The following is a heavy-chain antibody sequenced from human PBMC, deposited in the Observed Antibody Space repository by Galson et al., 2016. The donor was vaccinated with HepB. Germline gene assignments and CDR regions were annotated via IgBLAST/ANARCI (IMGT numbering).Heavy chain of an antibody. V-gene: IGHV3-53*01. Sequence: SLRLSCAASGLNVGSHYMRWVRQAPGKGLEWVSLIYSGGSTYYADSVKGRLTISRDNSKNTLYLQMNSLRVEDTAVYYCARDPNSIKQHLYAWGRGTPVTVSS. CDR1: GLNVGSHY. D-gene: IGHD4-23*01. CDR3: ARDPNSIKQHLYA. CDR2: IYSGGST. J-gene: IGHJ5*02.